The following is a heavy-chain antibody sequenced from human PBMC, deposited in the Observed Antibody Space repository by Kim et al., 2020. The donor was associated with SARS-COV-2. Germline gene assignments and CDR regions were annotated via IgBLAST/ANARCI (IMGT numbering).Heavy chain of an antibody. CDR2: GNT. V-gene: IGHV1-18*01. Sequence: GNTNYAQKLQGRVTMTTDTSTSTAYMELRSLRSDDTAVYYCARVKVVFDYWGQGTLVTVSS. CDR3: ARVKVVFDY. J-gene: IGHJ4*02.